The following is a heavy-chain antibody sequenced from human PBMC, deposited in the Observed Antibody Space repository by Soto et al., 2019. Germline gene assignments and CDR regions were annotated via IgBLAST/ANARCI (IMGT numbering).Heavy chain of an antibody. CDR1: GFTFNNYA. CDR2: ISGSGGST. Sequence: EVQLSESGGGLVQPGGSLRLSCAASGFTFNNYAMNWVRQAPGKGLEWVSAISGSGGSTYYADFVKGRFTISRDNSKNTVDLQMSSLRAEDTAVYYCTKGWFGHFLYDYWGQGTLVTVSS. V-gene: IGHV3-23*01. J-gene: IGHJ4*02. CDR3: TKGWFGHFLYDY. D-gene: IGHD3-10*01.